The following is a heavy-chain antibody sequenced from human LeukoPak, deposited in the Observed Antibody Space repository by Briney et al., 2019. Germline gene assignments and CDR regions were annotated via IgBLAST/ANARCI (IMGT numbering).Heavy chain of an antibody. CDR1: GFTFAEYT. CDR3: AKGAYDYIEIAYFDY. J-gene: IGHJ4*02. D-gene: IGHD5-12*01. V-gene: IGHV3-23*01. Sequence: GGSLRLSCAASGFTFAEYTMHWVRQAPGKGLEWVSLIIGSSGSTFYADSVKGRFTISRDKSKNTLYLQMNSLRAEDTAVYYCAKGAYDYIEIAYFDYWGQGSLVTVSS. CDR2: IIGSSGST.